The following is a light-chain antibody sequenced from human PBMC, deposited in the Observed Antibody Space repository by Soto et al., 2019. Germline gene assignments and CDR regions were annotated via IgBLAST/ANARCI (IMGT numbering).Light chain of an antibody. CDR1: QTISSW. J-gene: IGKJ5*01. Sequence: DIQMTQSPSTLSGSVGDRVTITCRASQTISSWLAWYQQKPGKAPKLLIYKASTLDSGVPSRFSGSGSGTEFTLTISSLQPDDFATYYCQQYNSYPLTFGLGTRLEIK. CDR2: KAS. V-gene: IGKV1-5*03. CDR3: QQYNSYPLT.